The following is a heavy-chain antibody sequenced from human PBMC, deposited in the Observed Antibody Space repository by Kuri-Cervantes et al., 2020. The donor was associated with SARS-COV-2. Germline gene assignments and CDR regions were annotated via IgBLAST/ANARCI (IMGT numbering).Heavy chain of an antibody. D-gene: IGHD3-10*01. Sequence: SETLSLTCTVSGGSISSSSYYWGWIRQPPGKGLEWIGEINHSGSTNYNPSLKSRVTISVDTSKNQFSLKLSSVTAADTAVYYCASTITMVQGVMGLRAEYYFDYWGQGTLVTVSS. CDR3: ASTITMVQGVMGLRAEYYFDY. CDR1: GGSISSSSYY. CDR2: INHSGST. V-gene: IGHV4-39*07. J-gene: IGHJ4*02.